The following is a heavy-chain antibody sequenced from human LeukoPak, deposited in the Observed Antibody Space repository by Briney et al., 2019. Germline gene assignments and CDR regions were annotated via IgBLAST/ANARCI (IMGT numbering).Heavy chain of an antibody. D-gene: IGHD2-15*01. CDR3: ARERGSD. CDR1: GFTDSTIF. Sequence: GGSLRLSCEASGFTDSTIFMGWVRQAPGKGLEWVSSIHIGVTTYYADSVKGRFTISRDRFTNTLSLQMIGMRDDDTAVYYCARERGSDWGQGTLVTVSS. V-gene: IGHV3-53*01. CDR2: IHIGVTT. J-gene: IGHJ4*02.